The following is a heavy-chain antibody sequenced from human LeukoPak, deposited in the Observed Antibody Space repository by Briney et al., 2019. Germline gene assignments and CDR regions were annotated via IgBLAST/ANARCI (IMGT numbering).Heavy chain of an antibody. CDR2: ISGSGGSS. V-gene: IGHV3-23*01. D-gene: IGHD6-13*01. J-gene: IGHJ6*02. Sequence: GGSLRLSCAASGFTFSSYAMSWVRQAPGKGLEWVSAISGSGGSSYYADSVKGRFTISRDNSKNTLYLQMNSLRAEDTAVYYCAKEIVSWYSSRGVFYCYCGMDVWGQGTTVTVSS. CDR1: GFTFSSYA. CDR3: AKEIVSWYSSRGVFYCYCGMDV.